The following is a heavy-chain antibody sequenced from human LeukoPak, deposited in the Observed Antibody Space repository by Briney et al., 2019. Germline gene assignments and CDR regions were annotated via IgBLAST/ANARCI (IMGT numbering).Heavy chain of an antibody. Sequence: SETLSLTCTVSDGSMSPYYWSWIRQSPGKGLEWIAYILYNGNTKYNPSLWSRVTISIDTSRNQVFLNLNSVTAADTAVYYCARGGYYYLDVWGKGTTVTVSS. CDR3: ARGGYYYLDV. V-gene: IGHV4-59*01. CDR1: DGSMSPYY. CDR2: ILYNGNT. J-gene: IGHJ6*03.